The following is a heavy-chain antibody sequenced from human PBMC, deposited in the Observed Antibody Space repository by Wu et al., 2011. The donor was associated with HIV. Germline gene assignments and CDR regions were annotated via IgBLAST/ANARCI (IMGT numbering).Heavy chain of an antibody. CDR3: ARDSTVTRIRLYYYYMDV. CDR2: IIPIFGTA. J-gene: IGHJ6*03. Sequence: KASGATFSSYAISWVRQAPGQGLEWMGRIIPIFGTANYAQKFQGRVTLTADKSTSTAYMELSSLRSEDTAVYYCARDSTVTRIRLYYYYMDVWGKGTTVTVSS. V-gene: IGHV1-69*06. CDR1: GATFSSYA. D-gene: IGHD4-17*01.